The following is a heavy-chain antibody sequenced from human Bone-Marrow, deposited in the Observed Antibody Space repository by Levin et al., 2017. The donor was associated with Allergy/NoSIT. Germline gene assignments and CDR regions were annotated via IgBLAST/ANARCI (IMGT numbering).Heavy chain of an antibody. J-gene: IGHJ6*02. CDR3: ARVGGEQWLVRLGGYYYYGMDV. CDR1: GFTFSSYE. CDR2: ISSSGSTI. V-gene: IGHV3-48*03. D-gene: IGHD6-19*01. Sequence: GESLKISCAASGFTFSSYEMNWVRQAPGKGLEWVSYISSSGSTIYYADSVKGRFTISRDNAKNSLYLQMNSLRAEDTAVYYCARVGGEQWLVRLGGYYYYGMDVWGQGTTVTVSS.